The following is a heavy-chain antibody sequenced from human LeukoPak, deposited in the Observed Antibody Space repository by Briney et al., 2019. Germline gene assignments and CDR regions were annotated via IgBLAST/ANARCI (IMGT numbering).Heavy chain of an antibody. V-gene: IGHV3-20*04. CDR1: GFTFDDYG. CDR2: INWNGGST. CDR3: ATFSGAHHKTFDS. J-gene: IGHJ4*02. Sequence: SGGSLRLSCAASGFTFDDYGMSWVRQAPGKGLEWVSGINWNGGSTGYADSVKGRFTISRDNAKNSLYLQMNTLRAEDTAIYYCATFSGAHHKTFDSWGQGTLVTVSS. D-gene: IGHD1-14*01.